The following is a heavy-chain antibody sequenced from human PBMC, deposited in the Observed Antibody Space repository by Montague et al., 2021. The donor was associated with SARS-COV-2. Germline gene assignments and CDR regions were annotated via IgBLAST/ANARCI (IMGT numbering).Heavy chain of an antibody. D-gene: IGHD1-26*01. CDR1: GFTFSSYA. V-gene: IGHV3-23*03. J-gene: IGHJ4*02. CDR3: AKSSGSYGDYFDY. CDR2: IYSGGSST. Sequence: SLRLSCAASGFTFSSYAMSWVRQAPGKGLEWVSVIYSGGSSTFYADSVKGQFTISRDKSKNTLYLQMNSLRAEDTAVYYCAKSSGSYGDYFDYWGQGTLVTVSS.